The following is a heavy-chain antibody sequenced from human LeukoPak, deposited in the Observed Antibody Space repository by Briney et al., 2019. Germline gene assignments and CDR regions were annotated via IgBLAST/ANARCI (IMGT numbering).Heavy chain of an antibody. D-gene: IGHD3-22*01. Sequence: ASVKGSCKASGYTFNGHYLHWVRQAPGQGLGWVGLINPYSGGTNYAQKFQGRVTMTRDTSISTAYMELSRLRSDDTAVYYCARGAPYYYDSSGYRFDYWGQGTLVTVSS. J-gene: IGHJ4*02. CDR2: INPYSGGT. V-gene: IGHV1-2*02. CDR1: GYTFNGHY. CDR3: ARGAPYYYDSSGYRFDY.